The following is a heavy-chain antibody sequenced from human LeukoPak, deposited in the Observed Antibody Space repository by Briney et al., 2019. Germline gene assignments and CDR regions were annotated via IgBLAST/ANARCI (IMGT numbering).Heavy chain of an antibody. CDR3: AREISGYGREDY. CDR2: ISAYNGNT. J-gene: IGHJ4*02. Sequence: ASVKVSCKASGYTFTSYGISWVRQAPGHGLEWMGWISAYNGNTNYAQKLQGRVTMTTDTSTSTAYMELRSLRSDDTAVYYCAREISGYGREDYWGQGTLVTVSS. V-gene: IGHV1-18*01. CDR1: GYTFTSYG. D-gene: IGHD5-12*01.